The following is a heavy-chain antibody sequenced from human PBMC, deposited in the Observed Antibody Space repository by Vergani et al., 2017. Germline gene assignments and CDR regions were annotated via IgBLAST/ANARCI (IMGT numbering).Heavy chain of an antibody. CDR2: IWYDGSNK. Sequence: QVQLVQSGAEVKKPGASVKVSCKASGYTFTSYGMHWVRQAPGKGLEWVAVIWYDGSNKYYADSVKGRFTISRDNSKNTLYLQMNSLRAEDTAVYYCARDSIRYNWNGGDYFDYWGQGTLVTVSS. D-gene: IGHD1-20*01. CDR3: ARDSIRYNWNGGDYFDY. J-gene: IGHJ4*02. V-gene: IGHV3-33*01. CDR1: GYTFTSYG.